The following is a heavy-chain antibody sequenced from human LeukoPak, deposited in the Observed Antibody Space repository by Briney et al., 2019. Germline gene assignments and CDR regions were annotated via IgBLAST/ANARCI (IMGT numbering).Heavy chain of an antibody. CDR1: GGTFSSYA. CDR2: IIPIFGTA. V-gene: IGHV1-69*13. Sequence: SVKVSCKASGGTFSSYAISWVRQAPGQGLEWMGGIIPIFGTANYAQKFQGRVTITADESTSTAYMELSSLRSEDTAVYYCAGALVVVPAAMAYFDYWGQGTLVTVSS. D-gene: IGHD2-2*01. J-gene: IGHJ4*02. CDR3: AGALVVVPAAMAYFDY.